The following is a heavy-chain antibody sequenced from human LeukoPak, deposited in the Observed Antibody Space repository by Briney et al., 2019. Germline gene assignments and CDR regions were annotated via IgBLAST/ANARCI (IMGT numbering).Heavy chain of an antibody. Sequence: GGSPRLSCAASGFTFSSYSMNWVRQAPGKGLEWVSSISSSSYIYYADSVKGRFTISRDNAKNSLYLQMNSLRAEDTAVYYCARVDVRGGYYGMDVWGQGTTVTVSS. V-gene: IGHV3-21*01. CDR2: ISSSSYI. CDR1: GFTFSSYS. J-gene: IGHJ6*02. CDR3: ARVDVRGGYYGMDV. D-gene: IGHD3-10*02.